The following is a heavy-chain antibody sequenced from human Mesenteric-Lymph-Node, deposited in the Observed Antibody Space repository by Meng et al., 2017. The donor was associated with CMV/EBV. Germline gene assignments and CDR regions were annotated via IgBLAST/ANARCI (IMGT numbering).Heavy chain of an antibody. J-gene: IGHJ4*02. V-gene: IGHV4-39*01. CDR2: VHHSGTT. CDR1: GDSISNSTYY. CDR3: ARRGNYDSDYSEY. Sequence: LQESGPGLGKPSETLSLSCIVSGDSISNSTYYWTWIRQPPGKGLEWIGSVHHSGTTYYNPSLKGRLTISVDTSANLFSLRLTTVTAADTATYYCARRGNYDSDYSEYWGQGTLVTVSS. D-gene: IGHD3-22*01.